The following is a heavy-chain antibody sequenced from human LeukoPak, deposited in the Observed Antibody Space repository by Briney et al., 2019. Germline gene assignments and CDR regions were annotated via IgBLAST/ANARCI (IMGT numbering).Heavy chain of an antibody. CDR3: ARFKIVVVITTDDAFDI. Sequence: SQTLSLTCTVSGGSISSGGYYWSWIRQHPGKGLEWIGYIYYSGSTYYNPSLKSRVTISVDTSKNQFSQKLSSVTAADTAVYYCARFKIVVVITTDDAFDIWGQGTMVTVSS. CDR2: IYYSGST. CDR1: GGSISSGGYY. V-gene: IGHV4-31*03. D-gene: IGHD3-22*01. J-gene: IGHJ3*02.